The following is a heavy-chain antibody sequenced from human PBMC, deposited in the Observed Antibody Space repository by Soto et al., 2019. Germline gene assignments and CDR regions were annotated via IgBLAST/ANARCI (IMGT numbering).Heavy chain of an antibody. J-gene: IGHJ4*02. CDR3: ARSVDTATGGTMIVVVKHFDY. D-gene: IGHD3-22*01. V-gene: IGHV3-30-3*01. Sequence: GGSLRLSCAASGFTFSSYAMHWVRQAPGKGLEWVAVISYDGSNKYYADSVKGRFTISRDNSKNTLYLQMNSLRAEDTAVYYCARSVDTATGGTMIVVVKHFDYWGQGTLVTVSS. CDR1: GFTFSSYA. CDR2: ISYDGSNK.